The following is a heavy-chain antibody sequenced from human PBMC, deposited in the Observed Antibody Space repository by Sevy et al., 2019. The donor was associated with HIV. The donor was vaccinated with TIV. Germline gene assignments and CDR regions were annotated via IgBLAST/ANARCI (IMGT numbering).Heavy chain of an antibody. CDR3: AIDLVAVAGTTDWFDP. Sequence: GGSLRLSCAASGFTFSSYAMSWVRQAPGKGLEWVSAISGSGGSTYYADSVKGRFTISRDNSKNTLYLQMNSLRAEDTAVYYCAIDLVAVAGTTDWFDPWGPGTLVTVSS. J-gene: IGHJ5*02. CDR1: GFTFSSYA. V-gene: IGHV3-23*01. D-gene: IGHD6-19*01. CDR2: ISGSGGST.